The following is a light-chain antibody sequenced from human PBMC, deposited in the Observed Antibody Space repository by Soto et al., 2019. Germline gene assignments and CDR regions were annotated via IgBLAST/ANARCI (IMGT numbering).Light chain of an antibody. J-gene: IGKJ2*01. V-gene: IGKV2-28*01. Sequence: DIVMTQSPLSLPVSPGEPASISCRSSQSLLHRNGYSSLDWYLQKPGQSPRLLIYLASTRASGVPDKFSASGSGTVFTLKISRVEAEDVGIYYCMQALQTPYSFGQGTTLEI. CDR3: MQALQTPYS. CDR1: QSLLHRNGYSS. CDR2: LAS.